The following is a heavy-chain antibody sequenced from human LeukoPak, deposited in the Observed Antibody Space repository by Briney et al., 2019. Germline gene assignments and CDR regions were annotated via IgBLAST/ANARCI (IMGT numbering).Heavy chain of an antibody. CDR2: INPNSGFT. CDR3: ARLADCSSSSCRSFDY. J-gene: IGHJ4*02. D-gene: IGHD2-2*01. V-gene: IGHV1-2*02. Sequence: ASVKVSCKASGYXFTGYYLHWVRQAPGQGLEWMGWINPNSGFTNYAQKFQGRVTMTRDTSISTAYMELSRLRSVDTAVYYCARLADCSSSSCRSFDYWGQGTLVTVSS. CDR1: GYXFTGYY.